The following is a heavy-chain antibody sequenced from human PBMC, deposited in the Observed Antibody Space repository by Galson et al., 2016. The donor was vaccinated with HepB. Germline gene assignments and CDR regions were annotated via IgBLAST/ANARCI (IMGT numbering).Heavy chain of an antibody. Sequence: CAISGDSVSSNSAAWNWFRQSTSRGLEWLGRTYYRSKWYNDYRLSLKTRININADTSRNEVSLQLKSVTLEDTAVYYCARARSRGWSAAFDYWGQGTLVTISS. V-gene: IGHV6-1*01. CDR3: ARARSRGWSAAFDY. CDR2: TYYRSKWYN. J-gene: IGHJ4*02. D-gene: IGHD6-19*01. CDR1: GDSVSSNSAA.